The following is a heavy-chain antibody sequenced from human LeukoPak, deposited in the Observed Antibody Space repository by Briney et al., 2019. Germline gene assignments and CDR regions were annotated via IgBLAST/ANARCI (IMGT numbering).Heavy chain of an antibody. Sequence: GGSLRLSCAASGFTFSSYAMSWVRQAPGKGLEWVSAISGSGGSTYYADSVKGRFTISRDNSKNTLYLQMNSLRAEDTTVYYCAKGVSRGYSGFDAFDIWGQGTMATVSS. J-gene: IGHJ3*02. CDR2: ISGSGGST. V-gene: IGHV3-23*01. CDR1: GFTFSSYA. D-gene: IGHD5-12*01. CDR3: AKGVSRGYSGFDAFDI.